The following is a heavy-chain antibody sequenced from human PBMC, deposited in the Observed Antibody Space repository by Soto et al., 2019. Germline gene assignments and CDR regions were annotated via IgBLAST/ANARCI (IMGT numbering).Heavy chain of an antibody. CDR3: AKDVLRYFDWLFYGPGY. V-gene: IGHV3-74*01. CDR2: INSDGSST. D-gene: IGHD3-9*01. J-gene: IGHJ4*02. CDR1: GFTFSSYW. Sequence: PGGSLRLSCAASGFTFSSYWMHWVRQAPGKGLVRVSRINSDGSSTYYADSVKGRFTISRDNSKNTLYLQMNSLRAEDTAVYYCAKDVLRYFDWLFYGPGYWGQGTLVTVSS.